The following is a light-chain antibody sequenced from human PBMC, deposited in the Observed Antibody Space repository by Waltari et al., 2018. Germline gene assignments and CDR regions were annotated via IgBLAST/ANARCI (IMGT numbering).Light chain of an antibody. CDR2: DAS. J-gene: IGKJ4*01. Sequence: IQMTQSPSSLSASVGDRVTITCQASQSIGTYLSWYQQKPGKAPKLVIYDASNLETGVPSRFSGSGFGTDFTFTISSLQPEDIGTYYCQQHNSLPLTFGGGTKVEIK. V-gene: IGKV1-33*01. CDR3: QQHNSLPLT. CDR1: QSIGTY.